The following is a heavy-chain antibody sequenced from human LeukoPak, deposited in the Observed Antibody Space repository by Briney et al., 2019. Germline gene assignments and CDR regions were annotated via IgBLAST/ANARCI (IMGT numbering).Heavy chain of an antibody. Sequence: GESLRISCKASGYFLTNYWISWVRQMPGKGLEWMGRIDPSDSFTNYSPSFQGHVTISTDKSISTAYLQWTSLRASDTAIYYCARRYSSGWYSNAEYFQHWGQGTLVTVSS. J-gene: IGHJ1*01. D-gene: IGHD6-19*01. CDR2: IDPSDSFT. CDR3: ARRYSSGWYSNAEYFQH. CDR1: GYFLTNYW. V-gene: IGHV5-10-1*01.